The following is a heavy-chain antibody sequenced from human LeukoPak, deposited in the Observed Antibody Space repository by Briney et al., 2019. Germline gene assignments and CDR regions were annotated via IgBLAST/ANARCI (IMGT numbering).Heavy chain of an antibody. CDR2: IYSGGST. Sequence: GGSLRLSCAASGFTVSSNFMSWVRQAPGKGLEWVSVIYSGGSTYYADSVKGRFTISRDDSKSIAYLEMNSLKTEDTAVYYCTRGPSRGTYDYWGQGTLVTVSS. CDR1: GFTVSSNF. V-gene: IGHV3-66*01. J-gene: IGHJ4*02. D-gene: IGHD1-26*01. CDR3: TRGPSRGTYDY.